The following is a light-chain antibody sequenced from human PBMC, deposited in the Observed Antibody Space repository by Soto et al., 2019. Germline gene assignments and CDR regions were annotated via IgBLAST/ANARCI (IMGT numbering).Light chain of an antibody. CDR1: QSVSNSY. CDR3: QQSGGSPLT. CDR2: GAS. Sequence: ELVLTQSPGTVSVSPGERATLSFRASQSVSNSYLAWYQEKPGQAPRLLIYGASNRATGIPDRFTGSGSGTDFTLTISRLVPEAFGIYYCQQSGGSPLTFGGGTKVEIK. J-gene: IGKJ4*01. V-gene: IGKV3-20*01.